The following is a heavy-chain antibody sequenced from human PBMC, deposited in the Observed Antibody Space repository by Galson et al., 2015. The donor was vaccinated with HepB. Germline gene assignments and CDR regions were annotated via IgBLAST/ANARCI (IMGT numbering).Heavy chain of an antibody. CDR1: GDSVSSNSAA. J-gene: IGHJ4*02. CDR3: ARTSRDHYDSSGFFES. Sequence: CAISGDSVSSNSAAWNWIRQSPSRGLEWLGRTSYRSRWYTDYAVSVKSRLTINGGTSKNQFTLQLSSVTPEDTAVYYCARTSRDHYDSSGFFESWGQGSLVTVSS. V-gene: IGHV6-1*01. CDR2: TSYRSRWYT. D-gene: IGHD3-22*01.